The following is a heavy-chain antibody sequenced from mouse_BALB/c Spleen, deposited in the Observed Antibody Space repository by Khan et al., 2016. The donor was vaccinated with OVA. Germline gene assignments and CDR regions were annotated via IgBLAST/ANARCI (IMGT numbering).Heavy chain of an antibody. CDR3: ARDAGRY. D-gene: IGHD3-3*01. Sequence: EVQLQQSGPELVKPGASVKISCKTSGYTFPEFTVHWVKQSLGKSLDWIGVINPKNGDTAYNQKFKGKATLTVDKSSSTAYMEFRSLTSEDFAVYYCARDAGRYWGQGTSVTVAS. CDR1: GYTFPEFT. CDR2: INPKNGDT. V-gene: IGHV1-18*01. J-gene: IGHJ4*01.